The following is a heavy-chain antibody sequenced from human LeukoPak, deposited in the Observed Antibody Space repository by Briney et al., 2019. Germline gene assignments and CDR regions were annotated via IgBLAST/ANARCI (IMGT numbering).Heavy chain of an antibody. Sequence: GGSLRLSCAASGYAFNTYWMNWVRQAPGKGLEWVAVIPYDGSNKYYTDSVKGRFTISRDNSKNTLYLQMNSLRAEDTAVYYCAKNRVPTAITPDSWGQGTLVTVSS. J-gene: IGHJ5*01. CDR2: IPYDGSNK. CDR3: AKNRVPTAITPDS. CDR1: GYAFNTYW. D-gene: IGHD2-2*02. V-gene: IGHV3-30*18.